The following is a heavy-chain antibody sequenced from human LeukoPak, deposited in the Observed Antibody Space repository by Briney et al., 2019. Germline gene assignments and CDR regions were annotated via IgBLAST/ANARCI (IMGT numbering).Heavy chain of an antibody. V-gene: IGHV3-33*01. CDR1: GFTFSSYG. CDR2: IWYDGSNK. J-gene: IGHJ4*02. CDR3: ARVRLGVVAEFDY. D-gene: IGHD2-15*01. Sequence: GGSLRLSCAASGFTFSSYGMHWVRQAPGKGLEWVAVIWYDGSNKYYADSVKGRFTISRDNSKNTLYLQMNSLRAEDTAVYYCARVRLGVVAEFDYWGQGTLVTVSS.